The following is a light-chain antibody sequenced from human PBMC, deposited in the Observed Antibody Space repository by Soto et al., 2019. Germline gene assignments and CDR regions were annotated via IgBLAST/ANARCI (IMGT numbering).Light chain of an antibody. CDR1: QSVSSN. J-gene: IGKJ4*01. Sequence: EIVMTQSPATLSVSPGERATLSCRASQSVSSNLAWYQQKPGQAPRLLIYSTSTRATGIPARFSGSRSGTEFSLTISSLQSEDFAVYYGQQYNKWPLTFGGGTKVEIK. CDR3: QQYNKWPLT. CDR2: STS. V-gene: IGKV3-15*01.